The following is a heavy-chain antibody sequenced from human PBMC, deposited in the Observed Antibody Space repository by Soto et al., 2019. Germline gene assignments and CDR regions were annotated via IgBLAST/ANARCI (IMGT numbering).Heavy chain of an antibody. J-gene: IGHJ6*02. CDR2: ISYDGSNK. CDR1: GFTFSSYA. V-gene: IGHV3-30-3*01. CDR3: ASLATVTDGTPGYYYYYGMDV. Sequence: GGSLRLSCAASGFTFSSYAMHWVRQAPGKGLEWVAVISYDGSNKYYADSVKGRFTISRDNSKNTLYLQMNSLRAEDTAVYYCASLATVTDGTPGYYYYYGMDVWGQGTTVTVSS. D-gene: IGHD4-17*01.